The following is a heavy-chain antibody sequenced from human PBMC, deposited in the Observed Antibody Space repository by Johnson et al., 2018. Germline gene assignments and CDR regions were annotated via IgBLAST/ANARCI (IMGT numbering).Heavy chain of an antibody. D-gene: IGHD6-13*01. J-gene: IGHJ6*03. Sequence: VQLQESGGGLVKPGGSLRLSCAASGFTFSNAWMNWVRQAPGKGLEWVGRIKSKTDGGTTDYAAPVKGRFTISSDDSKNTLYLQMNSLKTEDTAVYYCTKDRSSLYGTYYYYYMGVWGKGTTVTVSS. CDR3: TKDRSSLYGTYYYYYMGV. CDR2: IKSKTDGGTT. V-gene: IGHV3-15*07. CDR1: GFTFSNAW.